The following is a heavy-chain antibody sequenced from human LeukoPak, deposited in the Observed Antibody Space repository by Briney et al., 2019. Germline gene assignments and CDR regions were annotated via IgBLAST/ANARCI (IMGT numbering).Heavy chain of an antibody. Sequence: SQTLSLTCTVSGGSISSYYWSWIRQPPGKGLEWIGYIYYSGSTNYNPSLKSRVTIAVDTSKHRFSLKLSSVPAADTAVYYCARGPSDGYGGNSDYWGQGTLVTVSS. CDR3: ARGPSDGYGGNSDY. J-gene: IGHJ4*02. CDR2: IYYSGST. CDR1: GGSISSYY. V-gene: IGHV4-59*01. D-gene: IGHD4-23*01.